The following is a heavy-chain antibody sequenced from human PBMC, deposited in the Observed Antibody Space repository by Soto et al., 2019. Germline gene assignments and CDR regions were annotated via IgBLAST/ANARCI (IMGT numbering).Heavy chain of an antibody. D-gene: IGHD4-17*01. CDR1: GFIFSDYW. Sequence: EVQLVESGGDLVQPGGSLRLSCAASGFIFSDYWMHWVRQAPGKGLVWVSLINDDGSDTTYADSVEGRFPSSRDNAKNTVSLQMNTLRVEDMAVYNCARDPTTGLDSWGQGTLVTVSS. CDR2: INDDGSDT. J-gene: IGHJ4*02. CDR3: ARDPTTGLDS. V-gene: IGHV3-74*01.